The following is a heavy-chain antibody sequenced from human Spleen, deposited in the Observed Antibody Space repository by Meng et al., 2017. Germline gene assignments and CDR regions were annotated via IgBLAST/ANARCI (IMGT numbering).Heavy chain of an antibody. J-gene: IGHJ6*02. CDR3: ARDPVLRFYDYYYYGMDV. V-gene: IGHV1-18*01. Sequence: ASVKVSCKASGYTFTSYGISWVRQAPGQGLEWMGWISAYNGNTNYAQKLQGRVTMTTDTSTSTAYMELRSLRSDDTTVYYCARDPVLRFYDYYYYGMDVWGQGTTVTVSS. CDR1: GYTFTSYG. CDR2: ISAYNGNT. D-gene: IGHD3-3*01.